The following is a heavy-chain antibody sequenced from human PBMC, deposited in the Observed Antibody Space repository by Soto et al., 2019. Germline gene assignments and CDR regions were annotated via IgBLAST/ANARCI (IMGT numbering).Heavy chain of an antibody. D-gene: IGHD3-3*01. J-gene: IGHJ4*02. CDR2: MSPNSANT. CDR3: ARHHTDFWSGYPDY. V-gene: IGHV1-8*01. Sequence: QAQLVQSGAEVKKPGASVKVSCKASGYTFSSYDVTWVRQAAGQGLEWIGWMSPNSANTGYAQKFQGRVTMTSNTSISTDYMELSSLGYDDTAVYYCARHHTDFWSGYPDYWGQGTLVIVSS. CDR1: GYTFSSYD.